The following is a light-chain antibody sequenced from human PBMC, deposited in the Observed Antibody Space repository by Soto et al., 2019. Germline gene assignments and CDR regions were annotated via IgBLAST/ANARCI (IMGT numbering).Light chain of an antibody. CDR3: VLYMGSGTWV. CDR1: SGSVSTSYY. J-gene: IGLJ3*02. CDR2: STN. Sequence: QAVVTQEPSFSASPGGTVTLTCGLSSGSVSTSYYPSWYQQTPGQAPRTLIYSTNTRSSGVPDRFSGSILGNKAALTITGAQADDESDYYCVLYMGSGTWVFGGGTKLTVL. V-gene: IGLV8-61*01.